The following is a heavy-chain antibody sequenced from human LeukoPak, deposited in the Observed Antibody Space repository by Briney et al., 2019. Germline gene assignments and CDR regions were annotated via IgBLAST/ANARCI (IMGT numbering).Heavy chain of an antibody. CDR3: VGVAPYGDYEDY. D-gene: IGHD4-17*01. J-gene: IGHJ4*02. CDR1: GFTFSSYG. V-gene: IGHV3-33*01. CDR2: IWYDGSNK. Sequence: GGSLRLSCAASGFTFSSYGMHWVRQAPGKGLEWVAVIWYDGSNKYYADSVKGRFTISRDNSKNALYLQMNSLRAEDTAVYYCVGVAPYGDYEDYWGQGTLVTVSS.